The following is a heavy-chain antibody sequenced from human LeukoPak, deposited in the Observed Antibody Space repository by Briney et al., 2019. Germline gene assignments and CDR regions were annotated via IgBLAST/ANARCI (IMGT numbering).Heavy chain of an antibody. CDR2: IIPIFGTA. J-gene: IGHJ4*02. Sequence: SVKVSCKASGGTFSSYAISWVRQAPGQGLEWMGRIIPIFGTANYAQKFQGRVTITTDESTGTAYMELSSLRSEDTAVYYCARDQAYYGSGSYYHFDYWGQGTLVTVSS. CDR3: ARDQAYYGSGSYYHFDY. V-gene: IGHV1-69*05. CDR1: GGTFSSYA. D-gene: IGHD3-10*01.